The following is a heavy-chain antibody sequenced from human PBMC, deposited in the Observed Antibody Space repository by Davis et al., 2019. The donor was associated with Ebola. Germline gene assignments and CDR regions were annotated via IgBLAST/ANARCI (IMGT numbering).Heavy chain of an antibody. Sequence: GESLKISCAASGFTFSSYSMSWVRQAPGKGLEWVSAISGSGGSTYYADSVKGRFTISRDNSKNTLYLQMNSLRAEDTAVYYCAKDDYGDYSRFDYWGQGTLVTVSS. J-gene: IGHJ4*02. V-gene: IGHV3-23*01. D-gene: IGHD4-17*01. CDR2: ISGSGGST. CDR3: AKDDYGDYSRFDY. CDR1: GFTFSSYS.